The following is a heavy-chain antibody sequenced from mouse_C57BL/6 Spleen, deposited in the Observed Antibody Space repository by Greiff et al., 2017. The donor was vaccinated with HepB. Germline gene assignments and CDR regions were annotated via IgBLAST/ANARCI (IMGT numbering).Heavy chain of an antibody. D-gene: IGHD2-4*01. Sequence: VQLQQSGAELMKPGASVKLSCKATGYTFTGYWIEWVKQRPGHGLEWIGEILPGSGSTNYNEKFKGKATFTADTSSNPAYMQLSSLTTEDSAIYYCAGGGIYYDYDEEGLWGQGTTLTVSS. J-gene: IGHJ2*01. V-gene: IGHV1-9*01. CDR2: ILPGSGST. CDR1: GYTFTGYW. CDR3: AGGGIYYDYDEEGL.